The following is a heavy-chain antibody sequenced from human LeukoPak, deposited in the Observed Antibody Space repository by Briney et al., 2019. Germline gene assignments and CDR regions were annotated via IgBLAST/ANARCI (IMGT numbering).Heavy chain of an antibody. J-gene: IGHJ6*04. CDR3: ASGPPVDV. CDR1: GYSISSGYY. V-gene: IGHV4-38-2*01. CDR2: IYHSGST. Sequence: SETLSLTCAVSGYSISSGYYWGWIRQPPGKGLEWIGSIYHSGSTYYNPSLKSRVTISVDTSKNQFSLKLNSVTAADTAVYYCASGPPVDVWGKGTTVTVSS.